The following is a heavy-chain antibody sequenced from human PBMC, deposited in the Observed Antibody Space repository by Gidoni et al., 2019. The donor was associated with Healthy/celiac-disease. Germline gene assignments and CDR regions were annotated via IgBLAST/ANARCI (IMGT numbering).Heavy chain of an antibody. V-gene: IGHV3-48*02. D-gene: IGHD6-19*01. J-gene: IGHJ3*02. CDR1: GFTFSSYS. CDR3: ARGRIAVAGYPFDAFDI. Sequence: EVQLVESGGGLVQPGGSLRLSCAASGFTFSSYSMNWVRQAPGKGLEGVSYISSSSSTIYYADSVKGRFTISRDNAKNSLYLQMNSLRDEDTAVYYCARGRIAVAGYPFDAFDIWGQGTMVTVSS. CDR2: ISSSSSTI.